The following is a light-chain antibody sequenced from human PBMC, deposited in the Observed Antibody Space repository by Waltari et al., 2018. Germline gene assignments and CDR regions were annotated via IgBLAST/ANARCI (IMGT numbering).Light chain of an antibody. CDR3: QQYNNWT. CDR2: DAS. CDR1: QSVRSN. J-gene: IGKJ1*01. Sequence: EIVMTQSPATLSVSPGERATLSCRASQSVRSNVAWYQQKPGQAPRLLIFDASTRATGSPARFSGSGSGTHFTLTISSLQSEAFAVYYCQQYNNWTFGQGTKVEIK. V-gene: IGKV3-15*01.